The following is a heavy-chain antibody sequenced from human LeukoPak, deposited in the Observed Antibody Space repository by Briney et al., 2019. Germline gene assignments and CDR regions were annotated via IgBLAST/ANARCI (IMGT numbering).Heavy chain of an antibody. V-gene: IGHV4-59*01. CDR1: GGSISSYC. CDR2: IYDSGST. Sequence: SETLSLTCTVSGGSISSYCWSWIRQPPGKGLEWIGYIYDSGSTNYNPSLKSRVTISVDTSKNQFSLKVTSVTAADTAVYYCARGSTDYFNYWGQGTLVTVSS. J-gene: IGHJ4*02. CDR3: ARGSTDYFNY.